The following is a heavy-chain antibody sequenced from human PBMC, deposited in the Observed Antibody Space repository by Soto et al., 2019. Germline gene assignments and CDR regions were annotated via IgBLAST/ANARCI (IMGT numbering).Heavy chain of an antibody. CDR3: ARQGGYSYGYGRYYFDY. CDR1: GGSISSSSYY. D-gene: IGHD5-18*01. CDR2: IYYSGST. V-gene: IGHV4-39*01. J-gene: IGHJ4*02. Sequence: SETLSLTCTVSGGSISSSSYYWGWIRQPPGKGLEWIGSIYYSGSTYYNPSLKSRVTISVDTSKNQFSLKLSSVTAADTAVYYCARQGGYSYGYGRYYFDYWGQGTLVNVSS.